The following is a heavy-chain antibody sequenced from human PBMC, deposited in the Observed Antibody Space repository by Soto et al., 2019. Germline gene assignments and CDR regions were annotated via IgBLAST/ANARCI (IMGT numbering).Heavy chain of an antibody. D-gene: IGHD2-15*01. J-gene: IGHJ1*01. CDR3: VRGYCKTSPCSGDFQF. CDR2: IHPSGDT. V-gene: IGHV1-46*01. Sequence: ASVKVSYKASGYKFTTYFIHWVRQAPGQGLEWMGMIHPSGDTGYAQKFRGRVTMTIDTSTTTAYMELRNLTSEDTAVYFSVRGYCKTSPCSGDFQFWGQGTLVTVSS. CDR1: GYKFTTYF.